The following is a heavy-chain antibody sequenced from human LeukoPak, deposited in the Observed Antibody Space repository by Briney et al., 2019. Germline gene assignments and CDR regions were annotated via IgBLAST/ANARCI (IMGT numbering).Heavy chain of an antibody. D-gene: IGHD6-19*01. CDR2: IKSKTDGGTT. CDR3: TTVAGPYYYYYYMDV. Sequence: GGSLRLSCAACGFTFSNAWMSWVRQAPGKGLEWVGRIKSKTDGGTTDYAAPVKGRFTISRDDSKNTLYLQMNSLKTEDTAVYYCTTVAGPYYYYYYMDVWGKGTTVTVSS. J-gene: IGHJ6*03. CDR1: GFTFSNAW. V-gene: IGHV3-15*01.